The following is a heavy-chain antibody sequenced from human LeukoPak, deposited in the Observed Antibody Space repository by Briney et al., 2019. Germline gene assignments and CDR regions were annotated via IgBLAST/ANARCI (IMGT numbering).Heavy chain of an antibody. CDR3: ATSGTVSTYNWFDP. CDR1: GGSISSNTYF. Sequence: SETLSLTCNVSGGSISSNTYFWGWIRRPPGKGRDWIGSIRYSGSTYYNPSLKSRVTISVDTSKNQFSLNLSSLTAADTAVYYCATSGTVSTYNWFDPWGQGTLVTVS. J-gene: IGHJ5*02. D-gene: IGHD4-17*01. V-gene: IGHV4-39*01. CDR2: IRYSGST.